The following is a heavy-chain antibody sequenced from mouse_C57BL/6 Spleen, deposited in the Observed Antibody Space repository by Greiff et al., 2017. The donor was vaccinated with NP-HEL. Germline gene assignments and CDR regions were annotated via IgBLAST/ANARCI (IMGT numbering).Heavy chain of an antibody. CDR3: ARDWDHAMDY. CDR1: GFSFTSYG. D-gene: IGHD4-1*01. Sequence: VKLVESGPGLVQPSQCLSITCTVSGFSFTSYGVHWVRQSPGKGLEWLGVIWRGGSTDYNAAFISRLSISKNNSKSQVFFKRNSLQADDTAIYYCARDWDHAMDYWGQGTSVTVSS. V-gene: IGHV2-2*01. CDR2: IWRGGST. J-gene: IGHJ4*01.